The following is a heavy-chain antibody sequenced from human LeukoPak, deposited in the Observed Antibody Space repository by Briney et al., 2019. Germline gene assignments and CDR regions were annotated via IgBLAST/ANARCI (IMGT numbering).Heavy chain of an antibody. CDR1: GFTFSSYA. CDR3: ARDLKRWFGELSNYYYGMDV. Sequence: GGSLRLSCAASGFTFSSYAMSWVRQAPGKGLEWVSAISGSGGSTYYADSVKGRFTISRDNSKNTLYLQMNSLRAEDTAVYYCARDLKRWFGELSNYYYGMDVWGKGTTVTVSS. V-gene: IGHV3-23*01. CDR2: ISGSGGST. D-gene: IGHD3-10*01. J-gene: IGHJ6*04.